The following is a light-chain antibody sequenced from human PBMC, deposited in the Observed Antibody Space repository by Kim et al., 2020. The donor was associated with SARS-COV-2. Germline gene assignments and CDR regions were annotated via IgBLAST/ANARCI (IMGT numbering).Light chain of an antibody. Sequence: APGKTARITWGGNNVGSKSVHWCQQKPGQAPVLVIYYDSDRPSGIPERFSGSNSGNTATLTISRVEAGDEADYYCQVWDSSSDHPLFGGGTQLTVL. J-gene: IGLJ3*02. CDR1: NVGSKS. V-gene: IGLV3-21*04. CDR2: YDS. CDR3: QVWDSSSDHPL.